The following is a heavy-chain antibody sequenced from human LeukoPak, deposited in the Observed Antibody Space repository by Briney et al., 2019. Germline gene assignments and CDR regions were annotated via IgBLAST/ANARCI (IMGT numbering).Heavy chain of an antibody. CDR1: GYTFTEYY. CDR3: ARANFLYCSSSTCLFDY. J-gene: IGHJ4*02. Sequence: ASVRVSCKASGYTFTEYYMHWVRQAPGQGFEWMGWINPNDGDTNYAQKFQGRVTMTRDTSISTAHMEVSRLRSDDTAVYYCARANFLYCSSSTCLFDYWGQGTLVTVSS. D-gene: IGHD2-2*01. CDR2: INPNDGDT. V-gene: IGHV1-2*02.